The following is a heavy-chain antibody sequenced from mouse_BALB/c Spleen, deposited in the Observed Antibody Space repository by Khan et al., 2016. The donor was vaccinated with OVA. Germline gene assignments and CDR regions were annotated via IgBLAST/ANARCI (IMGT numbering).Heavy chain of an antibody. Sequence: QVQLKQSGPGLVAPSQSLSITCTVSGFSLTSYGVHWVRQPPGKGLEWLVVIWSDGSTNYNSVLKSRLSISKDNSKSHVFLKMNSLQTDDTDIYYCARWFDGYSSLYAMDYWGQGTSVTVSS. CDR3: ARWFDGYSSLYAMDY. CDR2: IWSDGST. J-gene: IGHJ4*01. CDR1: GFSLTSYG. V-gene: IGHV2-6*02. D-gene: IGHD2-3*01.